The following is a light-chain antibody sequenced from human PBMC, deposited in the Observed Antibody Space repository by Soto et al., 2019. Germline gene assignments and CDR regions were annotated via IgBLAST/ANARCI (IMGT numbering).Light chain of an antibody. J-gene: IGKJ5*01. CDR1: QSVSSN. Sequence: EIVMTQSPATLSVSPGERATLSCRASQSVSSNLAWYQQKPGQAPRLLIYGASTRATGVPARFSGSGSGTEFTLTISSLQSEDFAFYYCQQYNDWPPKITFGQGTRLEI. CDR2: GAS. V-gene: IGKV3-15*01. CDR3: QQYNDWPPKIT.